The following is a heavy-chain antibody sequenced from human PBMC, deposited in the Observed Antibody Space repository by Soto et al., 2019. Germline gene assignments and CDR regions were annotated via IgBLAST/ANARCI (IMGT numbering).Heavy chain of an antibody. CDR1: GGSISSYY. V-gene: IGHV4-59*06. D-gene: IGHD2-15*01. J-gene: IGHJ4*02. Sequence: SETLSLTCTVSGGSISSYYWSWIRQPPGKGLEWIGYIYYSGSTYYNPSLKSRVTISVDTSKNQFSLKLSSVTAADTAVYYCARTLNCSGGSCYDYWGQGTLVTSPQ. CDR2: IYYSGST. CDR3: ARTLNCSGGSCYDY.